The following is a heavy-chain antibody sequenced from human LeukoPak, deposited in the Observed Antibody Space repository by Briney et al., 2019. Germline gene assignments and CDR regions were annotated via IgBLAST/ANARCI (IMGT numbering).Heavy chain of an antibody. CDR1: GFTFSSYW. CDR2: ISGSGGST. J-gene: IGHJ3*01. Sequence: GGSLRLSCAASGFTFSSYWMSWVRQAPGKGLEWVSAISGSGGSTYYADSVKGRFTISRDNSKNTLYLQMNSLRAEDTAVYYCAKPYYYGSGGSWGQGTMVTVSS. CDR3: AKPYYYGSGGS. D-gene: IGHD3-10*01. V-gene: IGHV3-23*01.